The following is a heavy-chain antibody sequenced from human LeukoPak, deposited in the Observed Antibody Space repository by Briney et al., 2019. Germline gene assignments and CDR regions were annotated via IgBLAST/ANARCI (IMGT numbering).Heavy chain of an antibody. J-gene: IGHJ4*02. CDR2: ISSSGGST. D-gene: IGHD4-17*01. CDR1: GFTFGSYA. V-gene: IGHV3-23*01. CDR3: AVGLTTVTTRTSY. Sequence: GGSLRLSCAASGFTFGSYAMSWVRQAPGKGLECVSAISSSGGSTYYADSAKGRFTSSRDNSKDTLYLQMNSLRAEDTAVYYCAVGLTTVTTRTSYWGEGTLVSVSS.